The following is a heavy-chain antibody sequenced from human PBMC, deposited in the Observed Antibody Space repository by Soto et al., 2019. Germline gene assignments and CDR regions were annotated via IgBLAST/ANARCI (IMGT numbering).Heavy chain of an antibody. CDR3: ARRSGGNSVYNWFDP. J-gene: IGHJ5*02. V-gene: IGHV4-34*01. D-gene: IGHD2-21*02. CDR1: GGSFSGYY. CDR2: VHHSGTT. Sequence: PSATRSLTCAVNGGSFSGYYWNWIRPSAGKGLEWIGRVHHSGTTNYNPSLKSRLTISVDTSKNQFSLKLTSVTAADTAVYYCARRSGGNSVYNWFDPWGQGTLVTVSS.